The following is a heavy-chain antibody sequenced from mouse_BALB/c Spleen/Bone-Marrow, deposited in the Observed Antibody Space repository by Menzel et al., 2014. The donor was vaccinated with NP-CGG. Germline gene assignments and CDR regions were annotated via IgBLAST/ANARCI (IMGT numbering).Heavy chain of an antibody. V-gene: IGHV5-12-2*01. J-gene: IGHJ4*01. Sequence: DVHLVESGGGLVQPGGSLKLSCAASGFTFRTYTMSWVRQTPEKRLEWVAYISNAGGVTYYQDTVKGRFTISRDNAKNTLYLQMSGLKSEDTATYYCAPLTGSMDYWGQGTSVTVSS. CDR1: GFTFRTYT. CDR3: APLTGSMDY. CDR2: ISNAGGVT.